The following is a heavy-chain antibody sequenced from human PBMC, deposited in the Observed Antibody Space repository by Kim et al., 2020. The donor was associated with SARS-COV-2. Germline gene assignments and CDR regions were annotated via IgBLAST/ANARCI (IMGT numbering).Heavy chain of an antibody. CDR3: ARGDGSGSYFNYYYGMDV. V-gene: IGHV6-1*01. J-gene: IGHJ6*02. D-gene: IGHD3-10*01. CDR2: TYYRSKWYN. Sequence: SQTLSLTCAISGDSVSSNSAAWNWIRQSPSRGLEWLGRTYYRSKWYNDYAVSVKSRITINPDTSKNQFSLQLNSVTPEDTAVYYCARGDGSGSYFNYYYGMDVWGQGTTVTVSS. CDR1: GDSVSSNSAA.